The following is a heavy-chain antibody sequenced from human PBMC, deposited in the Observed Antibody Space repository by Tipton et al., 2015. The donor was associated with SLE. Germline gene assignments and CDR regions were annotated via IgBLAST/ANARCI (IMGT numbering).Heavy chain of an antibody. J-gene: IGHJ4*02. CDR2: IYHSGST. Sequence: TLSLTCAVYGGSFSGYYWSWIRQPPGKGLEWIGEIYHSGSTNYNPSLKSRVTISVDKSKNQFSLKLSSVTAADTAVYYCARQGTGFGSGRDDYWGQGILVTVSS. D-gene: IGHD1-14*01. CDR3: ARQGTGFGSGRDDY. V-gene: IGHV4-34*01. CDR1: GGSFSGYY.